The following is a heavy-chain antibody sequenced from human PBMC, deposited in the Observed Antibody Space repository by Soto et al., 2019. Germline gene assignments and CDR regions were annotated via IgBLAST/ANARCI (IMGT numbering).Heavy chain of an antibody. CDR3: TSGRRDV. CDR1: GLTFSGSA. Sequence: EVQLVQSGGGLVQPGGSLKLSCAAFGLTFSGSAVHWVRQASGKGLEWVGRMRTKANSYATTYAESVKGRFTISRDDSKNMVYLQMNSLKSEDTAVYFCTSGRRDVWGQGPTVTVSS. D-gene: IGHD3-10*01. J-gene: IGHJ6*02. V-gene: IGHV3-73*02. CDR2: MRTKANSYAT.